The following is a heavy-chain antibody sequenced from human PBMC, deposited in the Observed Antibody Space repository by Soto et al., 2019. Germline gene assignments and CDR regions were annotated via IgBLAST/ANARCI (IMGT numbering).Heavy chain of an antibody. D-gene: IGHD2-2*01. Sequence: SETLSLTCTVSGGSISSGDYYWSWIRQPPGKGMEWIRYIYYSGSTYYNPSLKSRVTISVDTSKNQFSLKLSSVTAADTAVYYCARAGARGYCISTSCPKPMDVWGQGTTVTVSS. J-gene: IGHJ6*02. CDR2: IYYSGST. CDR1: GGSISSGDYY. V-gene: IGHV4-30-4*01. CDR3: ARAGARGYCISTSCPKPMDV.